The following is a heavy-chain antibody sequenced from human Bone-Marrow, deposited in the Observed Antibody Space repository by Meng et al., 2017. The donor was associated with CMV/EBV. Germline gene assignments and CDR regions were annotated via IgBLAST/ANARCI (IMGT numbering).Heavy chain of an antibody. Sequence: GESLKISCAASGFTVSSNYMSWVRQAPGKGLEWVAFIRYDGSNKYYADSVKGRFTISRDNSKNTLYLQMNSLRAEDTAVYYCAKDQVWGSSWPILNYWGQGTLVTVSS. J-gene: IGHJ4*02. D-gene: IGHD6-13*01. CDR3: AKDQVWGSSWPILNY. CDR2: IRYDGSNK. CDR1: GFTVSSNY. V-gene: IGHV3-30*02.